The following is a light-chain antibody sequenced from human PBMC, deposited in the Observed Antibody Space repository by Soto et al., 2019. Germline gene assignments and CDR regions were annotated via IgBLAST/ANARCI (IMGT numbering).Light chain of an antibody. CDR2: EDN. Sequence: NFMLTQPHSVSESPGKTVTISCTRSSGSIASNYVQWYQQRPGSAPTTVIYEDNQRPSGVPDRFSGSIDSSSNSASLTISGLKTEDEADYYCQSSWVFGGGTKRTVL. CDR1: SGSIASNY. J-gene: IGLJ3*02. CDR3: QSSWV. V-gene: IGLV6-57*03.